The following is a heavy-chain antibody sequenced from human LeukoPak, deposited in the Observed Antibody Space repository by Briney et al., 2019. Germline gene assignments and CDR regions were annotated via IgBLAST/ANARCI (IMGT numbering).Heavy chain of an antibody. CDR1: EFTLRSYS. D-gene: IGHD4-17*01. J-gene: IGHJ4*02. CDR2: FSGETNAT. CDR3: ARGYGDFRVEGRYFHS. V-gene: IGHV3-21*06. Sequence: GGSLRLSCAASEFTLRSYSVNWVRQAPGKGLEWVSFFSGETNATYYADSVKGRFTVAGDNAQNSVYLHMNNLRAEDTAVYYCARGYGDFRVEGRYFHSWGQGTLVTVSS.